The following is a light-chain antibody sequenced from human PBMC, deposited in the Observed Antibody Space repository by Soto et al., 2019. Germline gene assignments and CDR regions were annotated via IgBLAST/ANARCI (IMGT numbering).Light chain of an antibody. CDR2: DVS. CDR3: SSFTTTNTYV. Sequence: QSVLTQPASVSGSPGQSIAMSCTGTSSDVGTHNFVSWYQQHPGKAPKLIIYDVSNRPSGVSDRFFGSKSGNTASLTISRLQAEDEADYYCSSFTTTNTYVFGTGTKVTVL. V-gene: IGLV2-14*03. CDR1: SSDVGTHNF. J-gene: IGLJ1*01.